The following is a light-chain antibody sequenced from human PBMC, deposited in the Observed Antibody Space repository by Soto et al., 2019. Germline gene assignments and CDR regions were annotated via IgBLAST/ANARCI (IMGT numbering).Light chain of an antibody. CDR2: KAS. Sequence: DIQMTQSPSTLSGSVGDRVTITCRVSQTIRSWLAWDQQKPGKAPKLLIYKASTLKSGVPSRFSGSGSGTEFTLTISSLQPDDFATYYCQHYNSYSEAFGQGTKVDIK. J-gene: IGKJ1*01. CDR3: QHYNSYSEA. CDR1: QTIRSW. V-gene: IGKV1-5*03.